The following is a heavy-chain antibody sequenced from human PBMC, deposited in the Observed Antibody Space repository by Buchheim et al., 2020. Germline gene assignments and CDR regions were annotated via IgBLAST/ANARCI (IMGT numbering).Heavy chain of an antibody. Sequence: EVQLVESGGGLVQPGGSLRLSCAASGFTFRSYWMHWVRQAPGKGLVWVSRMNSDGSSTTYADSVKGRFTISRDNSKNTLYLQMNSLRAEDTAVYYCAKVSPVVTIHSPYYGMDVWGQGTT. D-gene: IGHD4-23*01. V-gene: IGHV3-74*01. CDR1: GFTFRSYW. CDR2: MNSDGSST. J-gene: IGHJ6*02. CDR3: AKVSPVVTIHSPYYGMDV.